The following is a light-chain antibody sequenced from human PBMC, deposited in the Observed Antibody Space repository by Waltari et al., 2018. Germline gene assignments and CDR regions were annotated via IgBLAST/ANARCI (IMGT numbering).Light chain of an antibody. J-gene: IGLJ1*01. CDR2: AVT. CDR3: CSYAGNTTSSVV. V-gene: IGLV2-23*02. CDR1: SRYMWGYCR. Sequence: HSSLTQHPSVTGSPGHSITPPCTRSSRYMWGYCRASRTHHHTGKAPKLMIYAVTKRPSGVSHRFSGFKSGNTASLTISGLQTEDEADYYCCSYAGNTTSSVVFGTGTKVIVL.